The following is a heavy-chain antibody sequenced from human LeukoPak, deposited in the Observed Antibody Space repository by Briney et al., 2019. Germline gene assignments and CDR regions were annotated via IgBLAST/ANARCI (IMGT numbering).Heavy chain of an antibody. Sequence: SETLSLTCAVYGGSFSGYYWSWIRQPPGKGLEWIGEINHSGSINYNPSLKSRVTISVDTSKNQFSLKLSSVTAADTAVYYCARDHVSWFDYWGQGTLVTVSS. J-gene: IGHJ4*02. CDR3: ARDHVSWFDY. CDR1: GGSFSGYY. V-gene: IGHV4-34*01. D-gene: IGHD6-13*01. CDR2: INHSGSI.